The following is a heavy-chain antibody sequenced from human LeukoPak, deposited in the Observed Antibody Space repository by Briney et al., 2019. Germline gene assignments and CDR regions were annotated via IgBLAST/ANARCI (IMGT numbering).Heavy chain of an antibody. V-gene: IGHV3-23*01. CDR1: GFTFSSYA. Sequence: GGSLRLSCAASGFTFSSYAMSWVRQAPGKGLEWVSGISDSGGSTYHADSVKGRFTISRDNSKNTLYLQMNSLRAEDTAVYYCAKDAGGGVDYWGQGTLVTVSS. CDR3: AKDAGGGVDY. J-gene: IGHJ4*02. CDR2: ISDSGGST.